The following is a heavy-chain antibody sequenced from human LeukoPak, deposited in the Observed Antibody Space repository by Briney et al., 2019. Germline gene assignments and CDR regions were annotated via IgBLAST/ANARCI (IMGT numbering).Heavy chain of an antibody. D-gene: IGHD1-20*01. V-gene: IGHV3-23*01. Sequence: GGSLRLSCAASGFTFSGYAMSWVGHAPGKGLEWVSAISASGASTFYADSVKGRFTISRDDYKSTVFLQMNSLRAEDTAVYYCANNWNPDHWGQGNRVTVSS. CDR2: ISASGAST. CDR1: GFTFSGYA. CDR3: ANNWNPDH. J-gene: IGHJ4*02.